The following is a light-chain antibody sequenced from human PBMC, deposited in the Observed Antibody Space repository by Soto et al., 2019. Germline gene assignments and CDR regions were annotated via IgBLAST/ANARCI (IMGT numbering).Light chain of an antibody. J-gene: IGKJ1*01. Sequence: DIQMTQSPSSVSASVGDRVTITCRASQSILKYLNWYQQKPGKAPNLLISAASNLQSGVPSRFSVSGSGTEFTLTISSLQPEDFATYYCQHTYTTPPWTFGQATKVDIK. CDR1: QSILKY. V-gene: IGKV1-39*01. CDR3: QHTYTTPPWT. CDR2: AAS.